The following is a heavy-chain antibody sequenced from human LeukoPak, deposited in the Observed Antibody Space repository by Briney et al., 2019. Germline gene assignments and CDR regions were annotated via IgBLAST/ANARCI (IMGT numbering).Heavy chain of an antibody. CDR3: ARESGKFDY. J-gene: IGHJ4*02. CDR1: GLPIADFA. Sequence: PGGSLRLSCVASGLPIADFATHWDRQAPGKGLEWVSLISGDGVSTFYADSVKGRFSISRDNSKNSLSLEMNSLRTEDTAMYYCARESGKFDYWGQGTLVAVSS. V-gene: IGHV3-43*02. CDR2: ISGDGVST.